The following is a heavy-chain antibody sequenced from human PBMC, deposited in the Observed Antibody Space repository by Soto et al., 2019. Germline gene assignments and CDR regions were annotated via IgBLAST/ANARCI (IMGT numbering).Heavy chain of an antibody. V-gene: IGHV1-8*01. CDR1: GYTFTYNV. J-gene: IGHJ4*02. CDR2: MNPNSGNT. Sequence: QVQLVQSGAEVKKPGASVTVSCKASGYTFTYNVINWVRQAPGQGLEWMGWMNPNSGNTGYAQKFQGRVTMTRNTSIRTAYIDLSSLSSDDTAVYYCARVMSGGHSDYWGQGTLVTVSS. D-gene: IGHD2-15*01. CDR3: ARVMSGGHSDY.